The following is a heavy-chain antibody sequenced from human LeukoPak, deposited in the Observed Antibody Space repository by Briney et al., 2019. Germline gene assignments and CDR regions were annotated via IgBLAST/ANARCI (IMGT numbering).Heavy chain of an antibody. CDR3: ARGTVGGSYFDY. CDR2: IKQDGSEK. J-gene: IGHJ4*02. D-gene: IGHD1-26*01. CDR1: TFTSSGHW. V-gene: IGHV3-7*03. Sequence: GGSLRLSCAASTFTSSGHWMSWVRQAPGKGLEWVANIKQDGSEKYFVDSVKGRFTISRDNAKNSLYLQMNSLRAEDTAVYYCARGTVGGSYFDYWGQGTLVTVSS.